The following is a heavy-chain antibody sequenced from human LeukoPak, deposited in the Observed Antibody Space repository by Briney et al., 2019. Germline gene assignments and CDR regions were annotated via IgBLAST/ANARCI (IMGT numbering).Heavy chain of an antibody. V-gene: IGHV3-43*01. CDR3: AKDIRAYSSGAFDI. D-gene: IGHD6-19*01. CDR2: ISWDGGST. J-gene: IGHJ3*02. CDR1: GFTFDDYT. Sequence: GGSLRLSCAASGFTFDDYTMHWVRQAPGKGLEWVSLISWDGGSTYYADSVKGRFTISRDNSKNSLYLQMNSLRTEDTALYYCAKDIRAYSSGAFDIRGQGTMVTVSS.